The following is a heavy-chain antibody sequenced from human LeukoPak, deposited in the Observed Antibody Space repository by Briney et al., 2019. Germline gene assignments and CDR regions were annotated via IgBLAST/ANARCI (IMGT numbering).Heavy chain of an antibody. CDR3: ARNVSTSVVGVAATPILANWFDP. CDR2: IDYSGST. V-gene: IGHV4-38-2*01. Sequence: SETLSLTCEVSGYSISSGYYWGWIRQPPGKGLEWIGSIDYSGSTHYNPSLKSRVTISVDMSKNHFSLKLSSVTAADTAVYYCARNVSTSVVGVAATPILANWFDPWGQGTLVTVSS. J-gene: IGHJ5*02. D-gene: IGHD2-15*01. CDR1: GYSISSGYY.